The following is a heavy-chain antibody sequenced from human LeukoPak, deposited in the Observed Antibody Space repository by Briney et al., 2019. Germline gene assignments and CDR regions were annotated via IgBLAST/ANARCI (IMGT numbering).Heavy chain of an antibody. J-gene: IGHJ4*02. CDR2: INPNSGGT. V-gene: IGHV1-2*02. CDR3: ARDFLGYSYGIDY. CDR1: GYTFTGYY. Sequence: ASVKVSCKASGYTFTGYYMHWVRQAPGQGLEWMGWINPNSGGTNYAQKFQGRVTMTRDTSTSTAYMELSRLRSDDTAVYYCARDFLGYSYGIDYWGRGTLVTVSS. D-gene: IGHD5-18*01.